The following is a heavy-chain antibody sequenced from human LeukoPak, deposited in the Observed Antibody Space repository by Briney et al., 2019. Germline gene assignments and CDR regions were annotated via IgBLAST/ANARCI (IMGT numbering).Heavy chain of an antibody. Sequence: GGSLRLSCVVSGFSFGSYPMSWVRQAPGKGLEWVSVISETGDVTHYADSMKGRFTISRDNIKNTLNLQMNSLRAEDTAVYYCARERVVVTAIEDCYYGMDVWGQGTTVTVSS. CDR2: ISETGDVT. V-gene: IGHV3-23*01. J-gene: IGHJ6*02. CDR1: GFSFGSYP. CDR3: ARERVVVTAIEDCYYGMDV. D-gene: IGHD2-21*02.